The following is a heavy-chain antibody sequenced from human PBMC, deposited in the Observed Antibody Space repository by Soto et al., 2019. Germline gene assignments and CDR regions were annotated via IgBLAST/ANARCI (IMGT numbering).Heavy chain of an antibody. J-gene: IGHJ6*02. CDR1: GFTFSSYS. V-gene: IGHV3-48*02. CDR3: ARDLKVFGVVIIYYYYGMDV. D-gene: IGHD3-3*01. Sequence: HPGGSLRLSCAASGFTFSSYSMNWVRQAPGKGLEWVSYISSSSSTIYYADSVKGRFTISRDNAKNSLYLQMNSLRDEDTAVYYCARDLKVFGVVIIYYYYGMDVWGQGTTVTVSS. CDR2: ISSSSSTI.